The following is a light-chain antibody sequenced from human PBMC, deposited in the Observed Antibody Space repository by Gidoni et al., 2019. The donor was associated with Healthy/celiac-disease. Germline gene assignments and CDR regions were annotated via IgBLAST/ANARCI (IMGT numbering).Light chain of an antibody. Sequence: DIQMTQSPSSLSASVGDRVTITCRASQSISSYLNSFQQKPGKAPKLLIYAASSLQSGVPSRFSVSVSGTDCTLTISSLQPGDFATYYCQQSYSTPPTFGQWTKVEIK. J-gene: IGKJ1*01. CDR1: QSISSY. CDR3: QQSYSTPPT. CDR2: AAS. V-gene: IGKV1-39*01.